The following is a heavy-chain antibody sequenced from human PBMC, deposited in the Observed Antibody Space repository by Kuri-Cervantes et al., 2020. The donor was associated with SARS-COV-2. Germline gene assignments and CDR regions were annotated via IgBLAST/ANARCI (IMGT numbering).Heavy chain of an antibody. CDR2: ISYDGSNK. V-gene: IGHV3-30*03. Sequence: GGSLRLSCAASGFTFSSYGMHWVRQAPGKGLEWVAVISYDGSNKYYADSVKGRFTISRDNSKNTLYLQMSSLRAEDTAVYYCARVRRDGYNYLGYWGQGNLVTVSS. CDR3: ARVRRDGYNYLGY. J-gene: IGHJ4*02. D-gene: IGHD5-24*01. CDR1: GFTFSSYG.